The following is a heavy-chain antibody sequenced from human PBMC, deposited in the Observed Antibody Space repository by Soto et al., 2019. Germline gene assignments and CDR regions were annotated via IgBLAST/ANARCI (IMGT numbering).Heavy chain of an antibody. CDR3: AKLVVITTTRGSGGLSEDV. D-gene: IGHD3-22*01. V-gene: IGHV3-23*01. CDR1: GFTFSSYA. Sequence: GGSLRLSCAASGFTFSSYAMSWVRQAPGKGLEWVSAISGSGGSTYYADSVKGRFTISRDNSKNTLYLQMNSLRAEDTAVYYCAKLVVITTTRGSGGLSEDVWGQGTTVTVSS. CDR2: ISGSGGST. J-gene: IGHJ6*02.